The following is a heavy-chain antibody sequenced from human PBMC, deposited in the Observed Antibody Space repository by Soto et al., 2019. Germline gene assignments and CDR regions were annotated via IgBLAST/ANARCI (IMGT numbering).Heavy chain of an antibody. J-gene: IGHJ4*02. D-gene: IGHD5-18*01. Sequence: PGGSLRLSCVASGFTFRAYSMSWVRQAPGQGLEWVSSITSSSTYIYYTRSVEGRLTISRDDAKNSLHLQMNSLRAEDTAVYYCARDLLEGYGHARQPDYWGQGTLVTVSS. CDR1: GFTFRAYS. CDR3: ARDLLEGYGHARQPDY. CDR2: ITSSSTYI. V-gene: IGHV3-21*06.